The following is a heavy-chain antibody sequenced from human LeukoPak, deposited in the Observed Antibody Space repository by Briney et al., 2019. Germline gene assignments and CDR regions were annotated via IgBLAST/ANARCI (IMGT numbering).Heavy chain of an antibody. CDR3: ARDYASDY. D-gene: IGHD3-10*01. J-gene: IGHJ4*02. V-gene: IGHV3-11*04. CDR2: ISRSGDTI. CDR1: GFTVSSNY. Sequence: GGSLRLSCAASGFTVSSNYMSWVRQAPGKGLEWVSYISRSGDTIYFADSVKGRFTISRDNAKNSLCLQMSSLRAEDTAVYYCARDYASDYWGQGTLVTVSS.